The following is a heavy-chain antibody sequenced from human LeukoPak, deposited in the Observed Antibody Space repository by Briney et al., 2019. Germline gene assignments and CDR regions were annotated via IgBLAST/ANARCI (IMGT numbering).Heavy chain of an antibody. D-gene: IGHD2-21*02. J-gene: IGHJ4*02. Sequence: SQTLSLTCAISGDSVTSSRAAWNWIRQSPSRGLELLGRTYYRSKWYNDYSVSVKSRIDINADTSKNQFSLQLNSVTPEDTAMYYCTRAGGDSWYFDYWGQGTLVTVSS. CDR3: TRAGGDSWYFDY. V-gene: IGHV6-1*01. CDR2: TYYRSKWYN. CDR1: GDSVTSSRAA.